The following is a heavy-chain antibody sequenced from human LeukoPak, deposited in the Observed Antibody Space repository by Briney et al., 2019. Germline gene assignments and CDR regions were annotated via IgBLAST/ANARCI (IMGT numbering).Heavy chain of an antibody. CDR3: ARDEVSADYYGMDV. Sequence: GRSLRLSCAASGFTFSSYGMHWVRQAPGKGLEWVAVISYDGSNKYYADSVKGRFTISRDNVKNSLYLQMNSLRAEDTAVYYCARDEVSADYYGMDVWGQGTTVTVSS. V-gene: IGHV3-30*03. D-gene: IGHD1-14*01. CDR2: ISYDGSNK. CDR1: GFTFSSYG. J-gene: IGHJ6*02.